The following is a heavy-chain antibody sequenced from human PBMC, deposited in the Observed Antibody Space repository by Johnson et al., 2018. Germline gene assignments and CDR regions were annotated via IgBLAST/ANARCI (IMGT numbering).Heavy chain of an antibody. CDR3: AIEGGRAWYSGAFDS. J-gene: IGHJ3*02. V-gene: IGHV3-11*04. Sequence: QLVDSGGGVVQPGRSLRLSCAVPGFTFRDHYMSWIRQAPGQGLEWVSSIISSGSSIYYADSVKGRFTMSMDNPENSLCLQMNSLRAEDTPVYYCAIEGGRAWYSGAFDSLGQGTMVTVSS. CDR2: IISSGSSI. D-gene: IGHD6-19*01. CDR1: GFTFRDHY.